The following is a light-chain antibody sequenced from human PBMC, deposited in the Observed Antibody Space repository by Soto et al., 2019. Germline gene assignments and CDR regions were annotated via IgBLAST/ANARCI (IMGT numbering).Light chain of an antibody. CDR3: SSYTSSSTLV. J-gene: IGLJ2*01. CDR2: EVS. V-gene: IGLV2-14*01. CDR1: SGDVGGYNY. Sequence: QYALTQPASVSGSPGQSITISCTGTSGDVGGYNYVSWYQQHPGKAPKLMIYEVSNRPSGVSNRFSGSKSGNTASLTISGLQAEDEADYYCSSYTSSSTLVFGGGTQLTAL.